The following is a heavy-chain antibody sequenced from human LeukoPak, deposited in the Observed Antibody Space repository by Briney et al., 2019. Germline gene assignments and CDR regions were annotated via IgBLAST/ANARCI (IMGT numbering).Heavy chain of an antibody. CDR1: GFTFDDYA. CDR2: ISWNGGII. Sequence: GGSLRLSCAASGFTFDDYAMHWVRQVPGKGLEWVAGISWNGGIIGSADSVKGRFTISRDNAKHSLSLQMNSLRSEDTALYYCATDHGSGFYYFDYWGQGTLVTVSS. D-gene: IGHD6-19*01. CDR3: ATDHGSGFYYFDY. J-gene: IGHJ4*02. V-gene: IGHV3-9*01.